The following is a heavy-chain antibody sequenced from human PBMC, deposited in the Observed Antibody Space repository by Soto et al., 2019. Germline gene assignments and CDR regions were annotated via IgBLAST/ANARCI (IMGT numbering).Heavy chain of an antibody. CDR3: ARGAGFSYASTWFDI. CDR1: GASVISGTYY. J-gene: IGHJ5*02. V-gene: IGHV4-61*03. Sequence: PSETLSLTCTVFGASVISGTYYFICIRQSPWNGLELVGHIYYTGSTNYNPSLNNRVTISVDTSKNHFSLQLTSVTAADTAVYYCARGAGFSYASTWFDIWGQGTLVTSPQ. CDR2: IYYTGST. D-gene: IGHD5-18*01.